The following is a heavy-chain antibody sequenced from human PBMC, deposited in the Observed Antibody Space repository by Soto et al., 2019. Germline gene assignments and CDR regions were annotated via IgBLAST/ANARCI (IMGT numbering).Heavy chain of an antibody. CDR2: INPSGGST. V-gene: IGHV1-46*01. CDR3: ARARGDYSTNYYYGMDV. Sequence: GASVKVSCKASRYTFTNFYIHWLRQAPGQGLEWMGIINPSGGSTTYPQKFQGRVTMTRDTSTSTVHMELITLRAEDTAVYYCARARGDYSTNYYYGMDVWGQGTTVTVSS. J-gene: IGHJ6*02. CDR1: RYTFTNFY. D-gene: IGHD2-15*01.